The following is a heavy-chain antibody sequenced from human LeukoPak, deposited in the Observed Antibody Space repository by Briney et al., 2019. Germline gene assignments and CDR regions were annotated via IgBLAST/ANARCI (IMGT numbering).Heavy chain of an antibody. D-gene: IGHD6-13*01. CDR1: GLTVSGNF. Sequence: HPGGSLRLSCAASGLTVSGNFMSWVRQAPGKGLEWVSVVYGGGSTYYADSVKGRFTISRDTSKNTLYLQMNSLRAEDTAVYYCASQFGYSSSWYTYYFDYWGQGTLVTVSS. CDR2: VYGGGST. CDR3: ASQFGYSSSWYTYYFDY. J-gene: IGHJ4*02. V-gene: IGHV3-53*01.